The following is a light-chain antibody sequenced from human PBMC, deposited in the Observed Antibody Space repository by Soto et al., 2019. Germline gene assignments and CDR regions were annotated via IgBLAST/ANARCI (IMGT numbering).Light chain of an antibody. J-gene: IGKJ4*01. CDR1: QSVSSSS. CDR2: GAS. CDR3: QQYGSSPLT. V-gene: IGKV3-20*01. Sequence: EIVLTQSPATLSLSPGERATLSCGASQSVSSSSLAWYQQKPGQAPRLLIYGASSRATGIPDRFSGSGSGTDFTLTISRLEPADFAVYYCQQYGSSPLTFGGGTKVDIK.